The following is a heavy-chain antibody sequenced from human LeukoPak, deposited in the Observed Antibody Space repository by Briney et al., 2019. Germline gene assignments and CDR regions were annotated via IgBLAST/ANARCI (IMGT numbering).Heavy chain of an antibody. D-gene: IGHD6-13*01. CDR1: GGSVSSGSYF. CDR3: AREDRGLAAASH. J-gene: IGHJ1*01. CDR2: MYYSGNN. V-gene: IGHV4-61*01. Sequence: SGTLSLTCTVSGGSVSSGSYFWYWIRQPPGKGLEWIGYMYYSGNNNYNPSLKSRVTISVDTSKSQFSLKLSSVTAADTAIYYCAREDRGLAAASHWGQGTLVTVSS.